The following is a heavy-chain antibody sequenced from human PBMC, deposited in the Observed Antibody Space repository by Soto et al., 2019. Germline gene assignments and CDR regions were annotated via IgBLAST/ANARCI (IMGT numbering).Heavy chain of an antibody. CDR2: ISAYNGNT. V-gene: IGHV1-18*01. Sequence: QVQLVQSGAEVKKPGASVKVSCKASGYTFTSYGISWVRQAPGQGLEWMGWISAYNGNTNYAKKLQGRVTMTTDTSTSTAYMELRSPTSDDTAVYYCARCLAAVAGSSYYGMDVWGQGTTVTVSS. D-gene: IGHD6-19*01. CDR1: GYTFTSYG. J-gene: IGHJ6*02. CDR3: ARCLAAVAGSSYYGMDV.